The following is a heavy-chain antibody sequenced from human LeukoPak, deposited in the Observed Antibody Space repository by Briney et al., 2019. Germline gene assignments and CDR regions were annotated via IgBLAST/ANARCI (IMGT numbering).Heavy chain of an antibody. V-gene: IGHV1-69*06. CDR1: GGTFSSYA. CDR3: AGAQDYYDSSGPSYYFDY. J-gene: IGHJ4*02. D-gene: IGHD3-22*01. Sequence: VKVSCKASGGTFSSYAISWMRQAPGQGLEWMGGIIPIFGTANYAQKFQGRVTITADKSTSTAYMELSSLRSEDTAVYYCAGAQDYYDSSGPSYYFDYWGQGTLVTVSS. CDR2: IIPIFGTA.